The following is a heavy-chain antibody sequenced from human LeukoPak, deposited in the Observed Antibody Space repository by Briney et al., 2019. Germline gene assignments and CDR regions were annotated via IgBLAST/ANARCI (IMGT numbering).Heavy chain of an antibody. CDR3: ARDLRELPGY. CDR1: GFTFSSYA. CDR2: ISYDGSNK. V-gene: IGHV3-30-3*01. J-gene: IGHJ4*01. D-gene: IGHD1-26*01. Sequence: PGRSLRLSCAASGFTFSSYAMHWVRQAPGKGLEWVAVISYDGSNKYYADSVKGRFTISRDNSKNTLYLQMNSLRAEDTAVYYCARDLRELPGYWGQGTLVTVSS.